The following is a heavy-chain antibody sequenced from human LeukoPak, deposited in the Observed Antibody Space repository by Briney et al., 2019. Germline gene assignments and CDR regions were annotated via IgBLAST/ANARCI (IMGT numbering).Heavy chain of an antibody. V-gene: IGHV4-30-2*01. CDR2: IYHSGST. D-gene: IGHD2-2*01. CDR1: GGSISSGGYY. J-gene: IGHJ3*02. Sequence: PSETLSLTCSVSGGSISSGGYYGSWIRQPPGKGLEWIGYIYHSGSTYYNPSLKSRVTISVDRSKNQFSLKLSSVTAADTAVYYCARVQPSPSDAFDIWGQGTMVTVSS. CDR3: ARVQPSPSDAFDI.